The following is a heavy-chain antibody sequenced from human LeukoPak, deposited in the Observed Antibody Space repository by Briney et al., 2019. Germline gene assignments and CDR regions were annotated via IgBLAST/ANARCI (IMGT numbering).Heavy chain of an antibody. D-gene: IGHD1-1*01. V-gene: IGHV4-34*01. CDR3: AKNGQTGFSLDP. CDR2: GSDSGGT. CDR1: GESLNGHY. J-gene: IGHJ5*02. Sequence: SETLSLTCAVYGESLNGHYWSWIRQPPGKGLEWIGEGSDSGGTKFNPSLKSRVTISADTSKNQFSLKLTSVTAADTAVYHCAKNGQTGFSLDPWGQGTLVTVSS.